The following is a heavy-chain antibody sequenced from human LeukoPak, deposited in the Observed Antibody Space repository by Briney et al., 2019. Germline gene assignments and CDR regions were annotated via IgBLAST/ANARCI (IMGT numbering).Heavy chain of an antibody. Sequence: GGSLRPSCAASGFTFSSYSMNWVRQAPGKGLEWVLSISSSSSYIYYADSVKGRFTISRDNAKNSLYLQMNSLRAEDTAVYYCARPSVSQDYFDYWGQGTLVTVSS. CDR1: GFTFSSYS. J-gene: IGHJ4*02. CDR2: ISSSSSYI. CDR3: ARPSVSQDYFDY. V-gene: IGHV3-21*01.